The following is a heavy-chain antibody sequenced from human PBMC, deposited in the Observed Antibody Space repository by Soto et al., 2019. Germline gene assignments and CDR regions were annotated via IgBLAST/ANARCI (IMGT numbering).Heavy chain of an antibody. CDR3: ARGISVAGNALDI. V-gene: IGHV4-31*01. D-gene: IGHD6-19*01. J-gene: IGHJ3*02. CDR1: GGSISSGGYY. CDR2: IYYSGST. Sequence: QVQLQESGPGLVKPSQTLSLTCTVSGGSISSGGYYWTWIRQHPGKGLEWIGFIYYSGSTFYNPSLESLVTISIDTSKNQFSLQLSSATAADTAVYYCARGISVAGNALDIWGQGTMVTVSS.